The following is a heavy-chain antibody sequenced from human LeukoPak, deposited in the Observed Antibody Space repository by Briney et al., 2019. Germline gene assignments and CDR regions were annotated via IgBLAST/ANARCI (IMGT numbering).Heavy chain of an antibody. J-gene: IGHJ4*02. CDR1: GGSISSGGYY. Sequence: SQTLSLTCTVSGGSISSGGYYWGWIRQPPGKGLEWIGSLYYSGSTNYNPSLKSRVTIFVDRAKNQFSLELSSVTAADTAVYYCARGVGATFLRSRYYFDYWGQGTLVTVSS. CDR3: ARGVGATFLRSRYYFDY. CDR2: LYYSGST. V-gene: IGHV4-39*01. D-gene: IGHD1-26*01.